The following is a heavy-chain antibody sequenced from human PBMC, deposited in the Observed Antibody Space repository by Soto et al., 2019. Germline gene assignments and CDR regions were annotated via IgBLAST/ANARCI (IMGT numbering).Heavy chain of an antibody. J-gene: IGHJ4*02. CDR2: IIPIFGTA. D-gene: IGHD5-18*01. V-gene: IGHV1-69*01. Sequence: QVQLVQSGAEVKKPGSSVKVSCKASGGTFSSYAISWVRQAPGQGLEWMGGIIPIFGTANYAQKFQGRVTITADESTSTAYMELSSLRSEDTAVYYCARSSSPGYKRGYSYGYFWGYFDYWGQGTLVTVSS. CDR3: ARSSSPGYKRGYSYGYFWGYFDY. CDR1: GGTFSSYA.